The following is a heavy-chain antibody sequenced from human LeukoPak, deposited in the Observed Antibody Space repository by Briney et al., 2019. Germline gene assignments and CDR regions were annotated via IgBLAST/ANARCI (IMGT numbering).Heavy chain of an antibody. CDR2: ISGSGGST. CDR3: AKGNYYDSTGYYLTYPFDY. D-gene: IGHD3-22*01. CDR1: GFTFYTHA. Sequence: GGSLRLSRATSGFTFYTHAMSWVRQAPGKGLEWVSVISGSGGSTDYADSVKGRFTISRDNSKNTLYLQMNSLRAEDTAVYYCAKGNYYDSTGYYLTYPFDYWGQGTLVTVSS. V-gene: IGHV3-23*01. J-gene: IGHJ4*02.